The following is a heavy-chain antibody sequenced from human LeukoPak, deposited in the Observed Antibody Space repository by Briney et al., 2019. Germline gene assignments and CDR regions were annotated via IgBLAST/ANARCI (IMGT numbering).Heavy chain of an antibody. V-gene: IGHV3-23*01. D-gene: IGHD2-15*01. Sequence: GGSLRLSCAASGFTYSSYTMSWVRQAPGKGLEWVSEVSGSGGDTYYADSVKGRFTISRDNSKNTLYLQMNSLKAEDTAVYYCAKGQAADWYFDLWGRGTLVTVSS. CDR2: VSGSGGDT. CDR3: AKGQAADWYFDL. CDR1: GFTYSSYT. J-gene: IGHJ2*01.